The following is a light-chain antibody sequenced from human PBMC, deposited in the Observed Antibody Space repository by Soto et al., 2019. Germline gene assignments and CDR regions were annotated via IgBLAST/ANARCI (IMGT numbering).Light chain of an antibody. J-gene: IGLJ1*01. CDR1: SGDVGGYNY. CDR2: EVS. Sequence: QYALTQPASVSGSPGQSITISCTGTSGDVGGYNYVSWYQQHPGKAPKLMIYEVSNRPSGVSNRFSGSKSGNTASLTISGLQAEDEADYYCSSYTSSSTPYVFGTGTKLTVL. CDR3: SSYTSSSTPYV. V-gene: IGLV2-14*01.